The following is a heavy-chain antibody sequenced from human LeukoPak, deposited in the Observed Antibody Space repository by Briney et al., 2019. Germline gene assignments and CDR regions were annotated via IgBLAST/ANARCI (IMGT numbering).Heavy chain of an antibody. D-gene: IGHD6-13*01. CDR1: GFTFSTYA. CDR2: ISGSGGST. CDR3: AKGISSSRGINWFDP. Sequence: PGGSLRLSCAASGFTFSTYAMSWVRQAPGKGLEWVSGISGSGGSTFYADSVKGRFTISRDNSKNTLYLQMNSLRAEDTAVYYCAKGISSSRGINWFDPWGQGTLVTVSS. J-gene: IGHJ5*02. V-gene: IGHV3-23*01.